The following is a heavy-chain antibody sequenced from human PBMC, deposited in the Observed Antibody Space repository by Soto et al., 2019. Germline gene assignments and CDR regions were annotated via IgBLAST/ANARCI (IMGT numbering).Heavy chain of an antibody. V-gene: IGHV3-23*01. J-gene: IGHJ4*02. CDR3: ATASYGSGSYYNGRFSDY. CDR1: GFTFSNYG. CDR2: IGSGGGST. D-gene: IGHD3-10*01. Sequence: GGSLRLSCAASGFTFSNYGMSWVRQAPGKGLEWVSTIGSGGGSTYSADSVTGRFTISRDNSKNTLYLQMNSLRAEDTAVYYCATASYGSGSYYNGRFSDYWGQGTLVTVSS.